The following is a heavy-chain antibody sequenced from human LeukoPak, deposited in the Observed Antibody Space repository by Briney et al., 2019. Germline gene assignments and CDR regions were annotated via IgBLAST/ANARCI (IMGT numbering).Heavy chain of an antibody. J-gene: IGHJ4*02. CDR2: INPSGGST. Sequence: EASVKVSCKASGGTFSSYAISWVRQAPGQGLEWMGIINPSGGSTSYAQKFQGRVTMTRDTSTNTVYMELSSLRSEDTAVYFCARATLSDYYFNYWGQGTLVTVSS. CDR3: ARATLSDYYFNY. CDR1: GGTFSSYA. V-gene: IGHV1-46*01.